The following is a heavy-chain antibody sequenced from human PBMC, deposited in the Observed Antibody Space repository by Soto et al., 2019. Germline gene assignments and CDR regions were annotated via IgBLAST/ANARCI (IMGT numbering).Heavy chain of an antibody. CDR1: GGSISSGGYS. V-gene: IGHV4-30-2*01. D-gene: IGHD1-1*01. CDR2: IYHSGST. CDR3: ARASNHDGYFDY. J-gene: IGHJ4*02. Sequence: SETLSLTCAVSGGSISSGGYSWSWIRQPPGKGLEWIGYIYHSGSTYYNPSLKSRVTISVDRSKNQFSLKLSSVTAADTAVYYCARASNHDGYFDYWGQGTLVTVSS.